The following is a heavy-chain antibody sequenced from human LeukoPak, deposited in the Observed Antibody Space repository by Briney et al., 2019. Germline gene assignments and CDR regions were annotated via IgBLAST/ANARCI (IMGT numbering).Heavy chain of an antibody. J-gene: IGHJ3*02. V-gene: IGHV1-2*04. D-gene: IGHD2-2*01. Sequence: ASVKVSCKASGYTFTGYYMHWVRQAPGQGLERMGWINPNSGGTNYAQKFQGWVTMTRDTSISTAYMELSRLRSDDTAVYYCARGVLPAAMRGVGDAFDIWGQGTMVTVSS. CDR1: GYTFTGYY. CDR2: INPNSGGT. CDR3: ARGVLPAAMRGVGDAFDI.